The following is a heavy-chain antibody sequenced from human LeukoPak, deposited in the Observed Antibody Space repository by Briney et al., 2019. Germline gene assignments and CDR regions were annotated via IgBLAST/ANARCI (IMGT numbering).Heavy chain of an antibody. CDR2: INHSGST. CDR1: GGSFSGYY. V-gene: IGHV4-34*01. CDR3: ARGKLLRSRLIWPGGDY. D-gene: IGHD3-16*01. Sequence: SETLSLTCAVYGGSFSGYYWSWIRQPPGKGLEWIGEINHSGSTNYNPSLKSRVTISVDTSKNQFSLKLSSVTAADTAVYYCARGKLLRSRLIWPGGDYWGQGTLVTVSS. J-gene: IGHJ4*02.